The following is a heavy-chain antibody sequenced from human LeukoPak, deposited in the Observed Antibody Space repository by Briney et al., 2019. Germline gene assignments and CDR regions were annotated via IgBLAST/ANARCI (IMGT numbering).Heavy chain of an antibody. V-gene: IGHV4-34*01. CDR2: INHSGST. J-gene: IGHJ4*02. CDR3: ARARYSSGWYL. Sequence: SETLSLTCAVYGGSFSGYYWSWIRQPPGKGLEWIGEINHSGSTNYNPSLKSRVTISVDTSKNQFSLKLSSVTAADTAVYYCARARYSSGWYLWGQGTLVTVSS. D-gene: IGHD6-19*01. CDR1: GGSFSGYY.